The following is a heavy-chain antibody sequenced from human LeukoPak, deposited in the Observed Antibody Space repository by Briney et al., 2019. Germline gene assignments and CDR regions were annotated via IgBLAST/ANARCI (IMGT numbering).Heavy chain of an antibody. J-gene: IGHJ5*02. V-gene: IGHV3-23*01. D-gene: IGHD3-22*01. CDR1: GFTFSSYA. Sequence: GGSLRLSCAASGFTFSSYAMSWVRQAPGKGLEWVSAISGSGGSTYYADSVKGRFTISRDNSKNTLYLQMNSLRAEDTAVYYCARQGGEIVVVGNWFDPWGQGTLVTVSS. CDR2: ISGSGGST. CDR3: ARQGGEIVVVGNWFDP.